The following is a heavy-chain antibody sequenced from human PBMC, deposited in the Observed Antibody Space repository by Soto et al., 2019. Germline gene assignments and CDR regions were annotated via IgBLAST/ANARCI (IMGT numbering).Heavy chain of an antibody. CDR2: ISGSVGST. CDR1: GFTFSSYA. D-gene: IGHD6-19*01. Sequence: VQLLESGGGLVQPGGSLRLSCAASGFTFSSYAMSWVRQAPGKGLEWVSAISGSVGSTYYADSVKGRFTISRDNSKNTLYLQVNSLRAEDTAVYYCVKDLYSRGINAFDICGQGTMVTVSS. J-gene: IGHJ3*02. CDR3: VKDLYSRGINAFDI. V-gene: IGHV3-23*01.